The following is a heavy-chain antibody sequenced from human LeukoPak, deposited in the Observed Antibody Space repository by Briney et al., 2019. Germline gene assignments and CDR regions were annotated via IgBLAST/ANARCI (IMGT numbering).Heavy chain of an antibody. CDR1: GGSISSYY. J-gene: IGHJ4*02. Sequence: SETLSLTCTVSGGSISSYYWSWIRQPPGKGLEWIGYIYYSGSTNYNPSLKSRVTISVDLSKNQFSLKLSSVTAADTAVYYCARSIVGATTEDYWGQGTLVTVSS. V-gene: IGHV4-59*01. CDR2: IYYSGST. D-gene: IGHD1-26*01. CDR3: ARSIVGATTEDY.